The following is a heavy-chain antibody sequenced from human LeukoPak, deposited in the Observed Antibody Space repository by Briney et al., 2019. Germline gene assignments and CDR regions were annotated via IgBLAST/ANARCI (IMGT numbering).Heavy chain of an antibody. CDR1: GFTFSSYA. J-gene: IGHJ4*02. V-gene: IGHV3-23*01. CDR2: ISGSGGST. CDR3: AKGRITMVRGVITDLGY. Sequence: GGSLRLSCAASGFTFSSYAMSWVRQAPGKGLEWVSAISGSGGSTYYADSVKGRFTISRDNSKNTLYLQMNSLRADDTAVYYCAKGRITMVRGVITDLGYWGQGTLVTVSS. D-gene: IGHD3-10*01.